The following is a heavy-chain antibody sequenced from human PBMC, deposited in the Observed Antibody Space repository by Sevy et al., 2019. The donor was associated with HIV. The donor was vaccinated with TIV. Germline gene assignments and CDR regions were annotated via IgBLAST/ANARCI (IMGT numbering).Heavy chain of an antibody. D-gene: IGHD6-13*01. CDR1: GFTFDDYA. CDR2: ITWDGDST. Sequence: GGSLRLSCAASGFTFDDYAMHWVCQAPGKGLEWISLITWDGDSTYYADSVKGRFIISRDNSKNSLYLEMNSLRPEDTALYYCAKDPGGSGIFYFDYWGQGTLVTVSS. J-gene: IGHJ4*02. V-gene: IGHV3-43D*04. CDR3: AKDPGGSGIFYFDY.